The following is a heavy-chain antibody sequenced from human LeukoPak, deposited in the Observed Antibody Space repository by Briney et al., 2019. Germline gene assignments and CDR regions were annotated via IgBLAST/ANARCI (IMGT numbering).Heavy chain of an antibody. CDR1: GGSISSSSYY. CDR3: ARAPITMIFHAFDI. CDR2: IYYSGST. Sequence: PSETLSLTCTVSGGSISSSSYYWGWIRQPPGKGLEWIGYIYYSGSTNYNPSLESRVTISVDTSKNQFSLKLSSVTAANTAVYYCARAPITMIFHAFDIWGQGTMVTVSS. J-gene: IGHJ3*02. V-gene: IGHV4-61*05. D-gene: IGHD3-22*01.